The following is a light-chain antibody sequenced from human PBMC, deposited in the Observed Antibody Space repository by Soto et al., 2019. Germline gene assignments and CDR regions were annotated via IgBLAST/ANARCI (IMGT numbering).Light chain of an antibody. V-gene: IGKV3-20*01. CDR2: DSF. Sequence: EIVLTQSPGTLSLSTGERATLSCRASQSLSSSYLAWYQQKPGQAPRLLIYDSFNRATGIPDRFSGSGSGTDFTLTISRLEPEDSAVYYCQQYGSLITFGQGTRLENK. CDR1: QSLSSSY. J-gene: IGKJ5*01. CDR3: QQYGSLIT.